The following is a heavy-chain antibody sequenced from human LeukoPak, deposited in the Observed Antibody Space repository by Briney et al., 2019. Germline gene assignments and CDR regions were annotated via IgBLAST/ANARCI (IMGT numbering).Heavy chain of an antibody. Sequence: PSQTLSLTCTVSGGSISSGGYYWSWIRQHPGKGLEWIGYIYYSGSTYYNPSLKSRVTISVDTSRNQISLKLSSVTAADTAVYYCAGSIAAAGYYYYGMDVWGQGTTVTVSS. D-gene: IGHD6-13*01. CDR3: AGSIAAAGYYYYGMDV. V-gene: IGHV4-31*03. J-gene: IGHJ6*02. CDR2: IYYSGST. CDR1: GGSISSGGYY.